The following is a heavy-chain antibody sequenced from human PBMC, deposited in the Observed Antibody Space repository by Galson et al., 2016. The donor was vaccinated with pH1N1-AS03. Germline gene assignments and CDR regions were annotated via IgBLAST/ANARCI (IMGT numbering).Heavy chain of an antibody. V-gene: IGHV1-46*01. J-gene: IGHJ6*02. CDR3: AKVGGEGYNWYFYGMDV. Sequence: SVKVSCKASGYTFTRYYMHWVRQAPGQGLEWMGVIDPSGGGTTYAQKFHGRVTMTRDTSTTTAHMELSSLRSEDTAVYYCAKVGGEGYNWYFYGMDVWGQGTTVTVSS. CDR2: IDPSGGGT. D-gene: IGHD5-24*01. CDR1: GYTFTRYY.